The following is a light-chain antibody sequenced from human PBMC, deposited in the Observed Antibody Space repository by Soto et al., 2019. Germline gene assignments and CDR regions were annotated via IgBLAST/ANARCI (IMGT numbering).Light chain of an antibody. V-gene: IGLV1-51*01. CDR2: DNY. CDR3: AAWDNSLSGVI. CDR1: NSNIGNNY. Sequence: QSVLTQPPSVSAAPGQKVTISCSGSNSNIGNNYVSWYQQVPGAAPKIVIYDNYKRPSGVPDRFSASKSGTSATLGITGLQTGDEAVYYCAAWDNSLSGVIFGGGTKLTVL. J-gene: IGLJ2*01.